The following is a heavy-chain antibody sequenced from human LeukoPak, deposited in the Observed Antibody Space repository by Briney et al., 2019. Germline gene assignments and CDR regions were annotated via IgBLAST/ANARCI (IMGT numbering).Heavy chain of an antibody. Sequence: GGSLRVSCADPRFTFSNAWMSSVCQAPGKGLEWVGRIKSKTYGGTTDYAAPVKGRFTISRDDSKNTVYLQMNSLKTEDTGVYYCSTATSYWGQGSLVTVSS. CDR2: IKSKTYGGTT. V-gene: IGHV3-15*01. CDR3: STATSY. J-gene: IGHJ4*02. CDR1: RFTFSNAW.